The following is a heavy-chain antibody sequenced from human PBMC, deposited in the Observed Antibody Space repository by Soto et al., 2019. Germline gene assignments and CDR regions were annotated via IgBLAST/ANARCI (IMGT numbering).Heavy chain of an antibody. CDR3: ARAPENSENWNPYYFDY. CDR1: GVSISSGDTY. Sequence: QVQLQESGPRLVKPSQTLSLTCSVSGVSISSGDTYWAWIRQAPGKGLEWIGYILHSGSTYYNPSLDSRLTISLDTSKNQFSLRLRSVPAADTAVYFCARAPENSENWNPYYFDYWGQGTLVTVSP. CDR2: ILHSGST. V-gene: IGHV4-30-4*01. D-gene: IGHD1-1*01. J-gene: IGHJ4*02.